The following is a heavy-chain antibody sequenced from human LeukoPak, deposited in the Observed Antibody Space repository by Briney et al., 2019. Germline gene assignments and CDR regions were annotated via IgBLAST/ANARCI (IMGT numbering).Heavy chain of an antibody. J-gene: IGHJ6*02. CDR2: MNPNSGNT. V-gene: IGHV1-8*01. Sequence: GASVKVSCKASGYTFTSYDTNWVRQATGQGLEWIGWMNPNSGNTGYAQKFQGRVTMTRNTSISTAYMELSSLRSEDTAVYYCARGSSGYSFYYYGMDVWGQGTTVTVSS. CDR3: ARGSSGYSFYYYGMDV. CDR1: GYTFTSYD. D-gene: IGHD3-22*01.